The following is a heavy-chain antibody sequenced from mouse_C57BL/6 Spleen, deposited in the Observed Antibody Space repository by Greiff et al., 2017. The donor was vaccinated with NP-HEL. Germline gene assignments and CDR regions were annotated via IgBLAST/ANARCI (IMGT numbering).Heavy chain of an antibody. CDR2: ISSGSSTI. V-gene: IGHV5-17*01. Sequence: EVQVVESGGGLVKPGGSLKLSCAASGFTFSDYGMHWVRQAPEKGLEWVAYISSGSSTIYYADTVKGRFTISRDNAKNTLFLQMTSLRSEDTAMYYCARRGTTVVRGYFDVWGTGTTVTVSS. D-gene: IGHD1-1*01. CDR1: GFTFSDYG. CDR3: ARRGTTVVRGYFDV. J-gene: IGHJ1*03.